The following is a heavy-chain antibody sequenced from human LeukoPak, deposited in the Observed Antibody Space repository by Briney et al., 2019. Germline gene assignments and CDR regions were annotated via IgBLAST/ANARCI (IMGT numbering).Heavy chain of an antibody. J-gene: IGHJ4*02. D-gene: IGHD3-10*02. V-gene: IGHV4-34*01. CDR3: ARGLSGVDY. CDR1: GGSFSGYY. CDR2: INHSGST. Sequence: NPSETLSLTCAVYGGSFSGYYWSWIRQPPGKGLEWIGEINHSGSTNYNPSLKSRVTISVDTSKNQFSLKLSSVTAADTAVYYCARGLSGVDYWGQGTLVTVSS.